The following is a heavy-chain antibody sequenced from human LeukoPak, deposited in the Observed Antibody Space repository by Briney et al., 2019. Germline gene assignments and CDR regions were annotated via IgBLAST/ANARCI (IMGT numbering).Heavy chain of an antibody. J-gene: IGHJ4*02. CDR2: IVPIFGTA. V-gene: IGHV1-69*13. CDR3: ARDRSGIAEYYFDY. CDR1: GYTFSNYG. D-gene: IGHD6-13*01. Sequence: SVKVSCKASGYTFSNYGFSWVRQAPGQGLEWMGGIVPIFGTANYAQKFQGRVTITADESTSTAYMELSSLRSEDTAVYYCARDRSGIAEYYFDYWGQGTLVTVSS.